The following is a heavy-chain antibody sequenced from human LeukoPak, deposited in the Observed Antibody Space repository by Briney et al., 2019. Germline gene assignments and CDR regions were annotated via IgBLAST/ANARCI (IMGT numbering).Heavy chain of an antibody. V-gene: IGHV3-21*01. CDR3: APFSAVTHYYFDY. Sequence: GGSLRLSCAASGFTFSSHSLMWVRQAPGKGLELVSSISPDSGYIYYADSVKGRFTISRDNAENSLFLQMNSLGAEDTAVYYCAPFSAVTHYYFDYWGQGTLVTVSS. CDR2: ISPDSGYI. J-gene: IGHJ4*02. D-gene: IGHD6-13*01. CDR1: GFTFSSHS.